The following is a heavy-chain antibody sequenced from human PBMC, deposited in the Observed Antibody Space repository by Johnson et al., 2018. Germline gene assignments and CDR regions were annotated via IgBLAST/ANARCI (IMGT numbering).Heavy chain of an antibody. CDR3: AKSQRGIAVLLATYFQR. Sequence: VQLVQSGGGLIQPGGSLRLSCAASGFTFSSYAMSWVRQAPGMGLEWVSTISGSSGRPFYADPVKGRFSISRDNSKNTLYLQMNSLGVEDTAVFYCAKSQRGIAVLLATYFQRWGQGTLVTVSS. D-gene: IGHD6-19*01. CDR2: ISGSSGRP. J-gene: IGHJ1*01. CDR1: GFTFSSYA. V-gene: IGHV3-23*04.